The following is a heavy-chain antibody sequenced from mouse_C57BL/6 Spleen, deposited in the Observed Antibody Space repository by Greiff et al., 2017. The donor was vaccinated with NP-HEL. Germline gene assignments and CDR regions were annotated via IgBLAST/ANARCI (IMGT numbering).Heavy chain of an antibody. J-gene: IGHJ4*01. D-gene: IGHD4-1*01. Sequence: QVQLQQPGAELVMPGASVKLSCKASGYTFTSYWMHWVKQRPGQGLEWIGEIDPSDSYTKYNQKFKGKSTLTVDKSSSTAYMQRISLTSEDSAVYYCARGKLGRAMDYWGQGTSVTVSS. CDR2: IDPSDSYT. CDR3: ARGKLGRAMDY. V-gene: IGHV1-69*01. CDR1: GYTFTSYW.